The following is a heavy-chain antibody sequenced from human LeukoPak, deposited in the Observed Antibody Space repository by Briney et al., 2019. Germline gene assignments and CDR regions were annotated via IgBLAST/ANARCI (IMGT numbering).Heavy chain of an antibody. J-gene: IGHJ4*02. V-gene: IGHV3-23*01. CDR3: AKMAGYNSRFDY. Sequence: PGGSLRLSCTASGFTFSNYAMSWVRQAPGKGLEWVSTIFGYGGSTYYADSVEGRFTISRDNSKNTLYLQLNSLTVEDTATYYCAKMAGYNSRFDYWGQGTLATVAS. D-gene: IGHD6-13*01. CDR1: GFTFSNYA. CDR2: IFGYGGST.